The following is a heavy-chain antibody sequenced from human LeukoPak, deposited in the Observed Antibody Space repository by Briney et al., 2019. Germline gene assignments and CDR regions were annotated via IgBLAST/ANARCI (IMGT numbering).Heavy chain of an antibody. D-gene: IGHD2-2*01. CDR1: GYSFTTYW. V-gene: IGHV5-51*01. Sequence: GESLKISCRGPGYSFTTYWIGWVRQMPGKGLEWMGIIYPGDSDTRYSPSFQGQVTMSADKSINTAYLQWSSLKASDTAMYYCARRKGCSSTSCPPDYWGQGTLVTVSS. CDR2: IYPGDSDT. CDR3: ARRKGCSSTSCPPDY. J-gene: IGHJ4*02.